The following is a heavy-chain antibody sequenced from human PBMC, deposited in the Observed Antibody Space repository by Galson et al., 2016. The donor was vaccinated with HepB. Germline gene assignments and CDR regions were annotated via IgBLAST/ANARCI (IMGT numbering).Heavy chain of an antibody. V-gene: IGHV3-48*02. D-gene: IGHD3-3*01. CDR2: ISSSSGTL. CDR1: GFTFSSYS. J-gene: IGHJ6*02. CDR3: ARDVLFFGVLIDV. Sequence: SLRLSCAASGFTFSSYSMNWVRQAPGKGLEWVSYISSSSGTLYYADSVKDRFTVSRDNAKNSLYLQMSSLRDEETAVYYCARDVLFFGVLIDVWGQGTTVTVSS.